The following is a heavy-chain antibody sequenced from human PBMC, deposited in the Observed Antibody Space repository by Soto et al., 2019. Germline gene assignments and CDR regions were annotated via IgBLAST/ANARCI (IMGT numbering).Heavy chain of an antibody. Sequence: VQLLESGGGLVQPGGSLRLSCAASGFTFSSYAMSWVRQAPGKGLEWVSAVSGSDGSTYYTDSVKGRFTISRDNSKNTLYLQMNSLRAEDTAVYYCAKGPPWIQLYYFDYWGQGTLVTVSS. CDR1: GFTFSSYA. CDR2: VSGSDGST. CDR3: AKGPPWIQLYYFDY. D-gene: IGHD5-18*01. J-gene: IGHJ4*02. V-gene: IGHV3-23*01.